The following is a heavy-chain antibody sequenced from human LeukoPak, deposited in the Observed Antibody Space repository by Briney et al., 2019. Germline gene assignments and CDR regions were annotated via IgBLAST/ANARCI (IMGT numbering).Heavy chain of an antibody. V-gene: IGHV3-66*01. D-gene: IGHD3-9*01. CDR3: ARERYDILTGYLEYGMDV. CDR1: GFTVSSNY. Sequence: TGGSLRLSCAASGFTVSSNYMSWVRQAPGKGLEWASVIYSGGSTYYADSVKGRFTISRDNSKNTLYLQMNSLRAEDTAVYYCARERYDILTGYLEYGMDVWGQGTTVTVSS. J-gene: IGHJ6*02. CDR2: IYSGGST.